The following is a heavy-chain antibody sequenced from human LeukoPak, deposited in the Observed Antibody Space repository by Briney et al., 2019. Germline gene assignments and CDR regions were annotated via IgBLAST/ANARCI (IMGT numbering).Heavy chain of an antibody. CDR2: FTAATT. V-gene: IGHV1-18*04. J-gene: IGHJ3*01. CDR1: GYTFTSYA. D-gene: IGHD1-1*01. CDR3: CRPTTALPVRGAFDL. Sequence: ASVKVSCKASGYTFTSYAINWVRQAPGQGLEWMGRFTAATTTYAKHLQDRVTMTTDTSTNTAYLELSSLRSDDTAVYYCCRPTTALPVRGAFDLWGQGTMVTVAS.